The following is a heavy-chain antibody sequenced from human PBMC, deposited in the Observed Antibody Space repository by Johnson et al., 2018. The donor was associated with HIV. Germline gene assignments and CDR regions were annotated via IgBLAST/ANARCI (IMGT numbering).Heavy chain of an antibody. J-gene: IGHJ3*02. CDR2: IRSKANSYAT. V-gene: IGHV3-73*01. D-gene: IGHD1-26*01. CDR3: TKGVEWGTAGDGFDI. Sequence: VQLLESGGGLVKPGGSLRLSCAASGFTFSNAWMSWVRQAPGKGLEWVGRIRSKANSYATAYAASVKGRFTIPRDDSKNTAYMQMNSRQTEDTAVYYCTKGVEWGTAGDGFDIWGQGTMVTVSS. CDR1: GFTFSNAW.